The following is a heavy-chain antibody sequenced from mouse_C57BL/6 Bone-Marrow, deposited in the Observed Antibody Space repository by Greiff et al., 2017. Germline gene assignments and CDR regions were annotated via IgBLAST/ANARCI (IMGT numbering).Heavy chain of an antibody. CDR2: IDPETGGT. V-gene: IGHV1-15*01. CDR3: TLYGSSPAWFAY. Sequence: QVQLQQSGAELVRPGASVTLSCKASGYTFTDYEMHWVKQTPVHGLEWIGAIDPETGGTAYNQKFKGKAILTADKSSSTAYMELRSLTSEDSAVYYCTLYGSSPAWFAYWGQGTLVTVSA. J-gene: IGHJ3*01. CDR1: GYTFTDYE. D-gene: IGHD1-1*01.